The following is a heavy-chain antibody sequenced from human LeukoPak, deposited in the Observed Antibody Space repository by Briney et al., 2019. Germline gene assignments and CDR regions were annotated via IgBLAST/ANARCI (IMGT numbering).Heavy chain of an antibody. CDR2: IYHTGST. V-gene: IGHV4-30-2*01. J-gene: IGHJ4*02. Sequence: SETLSLTYNVSGDSITSDGFSWNWIRQPPGKGLEWIGYIYHTGSTYYNPSLKSRVIISIDKSRNQFSLKMMSVTAADTAVYYCARGTHYYGSAPTYWGQGTLVTVSS. D-gene: IGHD3-10*01. CDR1: GDSITSDGFS. CDR3: ARGTHYYGSAPTY.